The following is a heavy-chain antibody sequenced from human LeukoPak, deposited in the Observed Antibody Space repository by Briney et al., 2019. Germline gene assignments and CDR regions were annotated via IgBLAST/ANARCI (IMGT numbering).Heavy chain of an antibody. D-gene: IGHD3-22*01. CDR2: IRISGGT. CDR3: ARSDRSGYFGNVVAFDI. J-gene: IGHJ3*02. Sequence: SETLSLTCTVSGGSIKSGSYSWTWIRQPAGKGLEWIGRIRISGGTDYTPSLKSRVTISVDTSKNQFSLKLSSVTAADTAVYYCARSDRSGYFGNVVAFDIWGQGTMVTVSS. V-gene: IGHV4-61*02. CDR1: GGSIKSGSYS.